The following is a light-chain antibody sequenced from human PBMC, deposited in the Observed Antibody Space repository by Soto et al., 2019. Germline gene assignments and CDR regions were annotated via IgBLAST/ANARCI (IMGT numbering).Light chain of an antibody. V-gene: IGLV2-8*01. CDR3: SSSGGRNTVV. CDR1: SSDVGGYNY. Sequence: QSALTQPPSASGSPGQSVTISCTGSSSDVGGYNYVSWYQQHPGKAPKLMIYEVSKRPSGVPDRLSGSKSGNTASLTVAGLQDEDEADNYCSSSGGRNTVVFGGGTKLTVL. J-gene: IGLJ2*01. CDR2: EVS.